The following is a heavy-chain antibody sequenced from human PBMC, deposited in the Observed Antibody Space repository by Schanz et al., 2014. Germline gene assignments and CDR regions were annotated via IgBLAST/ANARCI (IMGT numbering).Heavy chain of an antibody. D-gene: IGHD3-22*01. Sequence: EVQLLESGGGLVQPGGSLRLSCVASGFTFSIYGMSWVRQAPGKGLEWVSRMIGSGSSVFYADSVKGRFTISRDNLKNMVYLQMNSLRAGDTAVYYCAKDGRLPYYGTGSDFDYWGQGTLVAVSS. V-gene: IGHV3-23*01. CDR1: GFTFSIYG. CDR3: AKDGRLPYYGTGSDFDY. CDR2: MIGSGSSV. J-gene: IGHJ4*02.